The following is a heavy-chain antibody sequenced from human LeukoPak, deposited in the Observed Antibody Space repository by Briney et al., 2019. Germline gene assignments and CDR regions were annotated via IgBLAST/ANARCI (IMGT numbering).Heavy chain of an antibody. V-gene: IGHV1-18*01. J-gene: IGHJ5*02. Sequence: GASVKVSCKASGYTFTSYGISWLRQAPGQGLEWMGWISAYNGNTNYAQKLQGRVTMPTDTSTSTAYMELRSLRSDDTAVYYCARDLIGYSSGTNWFDPWGQGTLVTVSS. CDR1: GYTFTSYG. CDR3: ARDLIGYSSGTNWFDP. CDR2: ISAYNGNT. D-gene: IGHD6-19*01.